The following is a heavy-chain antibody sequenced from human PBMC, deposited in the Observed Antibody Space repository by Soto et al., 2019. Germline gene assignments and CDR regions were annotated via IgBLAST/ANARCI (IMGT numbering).Heavy chain of an antibody. Sequence: ASVQVSCKESGCTFTSYYMHWVRQAPGQGLEWMGIINPSGGSTSYAQKFQGRVTMTRDTSTSTVYMELSSLRSEDTAVYYCARDPPITGSLRGTPLMAVWGQGTTVTVSS. J-gene: IGHJ6*02. CDR1: GCTFTSYY. CDR2: INPSGGST. D-gene: IGHD1-20*01. V-gene: IGHV1-46*01. CDR3: ARDPPITGSLRGTPLMAV.